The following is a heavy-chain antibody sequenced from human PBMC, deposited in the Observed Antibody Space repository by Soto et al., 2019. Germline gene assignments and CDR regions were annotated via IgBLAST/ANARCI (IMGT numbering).Heavy chain of an antibody. CDR3: APSVTTLGYFQH. Sequence: QVQLVQSGAEVKKPGASVKVSCKASGYTFTSYAMHWVRQAPGQRLEWMGRINAGNGNTKYSQKFQGRVTITRDTSASTAYMELSSLRSEDPAVYYCAPSVTTLGYFQHWGQGTLVTVSS. CDR1: GYTFTSYA. J-gene: IGHJ1*01. CDR2: INAGNGNT. D-gene: IGHD4-17*01. V-gene: IGHV1-3*01.